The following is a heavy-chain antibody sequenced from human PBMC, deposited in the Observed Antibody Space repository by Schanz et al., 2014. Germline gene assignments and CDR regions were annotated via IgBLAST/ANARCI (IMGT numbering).Heavy chain of an antibody. CDR3: ARQGDVYRLDY. CDR2: IYHSGSP. D-gene: IGHD1-26*01. V-gene: IGHV4-59*08. J-gene: IGHJ4*02. CDR1: GASISFYD. Sequence: QVQLQESGPGLVKPSETLSLTCTVSGASISFYDWNWIRQSPGKGLEWIGYIYHSGSPIYNPSLQGRVTIQIDTTKTHFSRKMESVTAADTAMYFCARQGDVYRLDYWGQGTLVTVTS.